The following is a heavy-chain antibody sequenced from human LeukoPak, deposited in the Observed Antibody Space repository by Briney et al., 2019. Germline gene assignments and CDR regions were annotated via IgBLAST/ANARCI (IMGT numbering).Heavy chain of an antibody. Sequence: GESLKISCKGSGYSFTSYWIGWVRQMSGKGLEWMGIIYPGDSDTRYSPSFQGQVTISADKSINTAYLQWSSLKASDTAMYYCASLTYYYDSSGYSREDAFDIWGQGTMVTVSS. CDR3: ASLTYYYDSSGYSREDAFDI. CDR1: GYSFTSYW. J-gene: IGHJ3*02. CDR2: IYPGDSDT. V-gene: IGHV5-51*01. D-gene: IGHD3-22*01.